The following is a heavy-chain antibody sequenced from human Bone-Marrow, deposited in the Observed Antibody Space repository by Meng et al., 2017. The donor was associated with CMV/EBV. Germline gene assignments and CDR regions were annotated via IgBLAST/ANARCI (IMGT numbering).Heavy chain of an antibody. Sequence: SVKVSCKASGGTFSSDAITWVRQAPGQGLEWMGGIIPIFSTANYAQKLQGRVTMTTDTSTSTAYMELRSLRSDDTAVYYCARDVVPAASILNWFDPWCQGTLVTVSS. CDR3: ARDVVPAASILNWFDP. CDR2: IIPIFSTA. D-gene: IGHD2-2*01. J-gene: IGHJ5*02. V-gene: IGHV1-69*05. CDR1: GGTFSSDA.